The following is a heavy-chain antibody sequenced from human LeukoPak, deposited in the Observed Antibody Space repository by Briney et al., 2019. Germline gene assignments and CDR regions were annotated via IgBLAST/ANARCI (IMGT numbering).Heavy chain of an antibody. D-gene: IGHD1-26*01. V-gene: IGHV1-24*01. J-gene: IGHJ4*02. CDR2: FDPEDGET. CDR1: GYTFTSYG. Sequence: GASVKVSCKASGYTFTSYGISWVRQAPGKGLEWMGGFDPEDGETIYAQKFQGRVTMTEDTSTDTAYMELSSLRSEDTAVYYCATGTFLVGATVADYWGQGTLVTVSS. CDR3: ATGTFLVGATVADY.